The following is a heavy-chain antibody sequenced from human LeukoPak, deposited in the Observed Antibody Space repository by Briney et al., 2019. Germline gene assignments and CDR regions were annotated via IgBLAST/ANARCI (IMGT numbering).Heavy chain of an antibody. V-gene: IGHV1-58*02. CDR2: IVVGSGNT. CDR1: RLTPSRSA. CDR3: AADRYDSSGYYRFDY. Sequence: SPKASCKASRLTPSRSAMQGVRQTRRQRRGWIGWIVVGSGNTNYAQKFQERVTITRDMSTSTSYMELSSLRSEDTAVYYCAADRYDSSGYYRFDYWGQGTLVTVSS. D-gene: IGHD3-22*01. J-gene: IGHJ4*02.